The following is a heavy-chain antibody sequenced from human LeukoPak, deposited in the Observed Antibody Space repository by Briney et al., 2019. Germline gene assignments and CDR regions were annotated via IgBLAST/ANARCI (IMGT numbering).Heavy chain of an antibody. J-gene: IGHJ3*02. Sequence: SETLSLTCTVSGGSISSYYWSWIRQPPGKGLEWIGYIYYSGSTNYNPSLKSRVTISVDTSKNQFSLKLSSVTAADTAVYYCVRWDVVVPAAHPSRGCFAFDIWGQGTMVTVSS. D-gene: IGHD2-2*01. CDR2: IYYSGST. CDR1: GGSISSYY. CDR3: VRWDVVVPAAHPSRGCFAFDI. V-gene: IGHV4-59*01.